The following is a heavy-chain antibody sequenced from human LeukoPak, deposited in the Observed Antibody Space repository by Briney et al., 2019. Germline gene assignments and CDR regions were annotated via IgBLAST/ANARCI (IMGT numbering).Heavy chain of an antibody. D-gene: IGHD2-15*01. CDR1: GYSFILYG. CDR2: ISTSTGDT. V-gene: IGHV1-18*01. J-gene: IGHJ4*02. Sequence: GASVKVSCKTSGYSFILYGISWVRQAPGQGPEWMGWISTSTGDTKYTQKFQGRVTLTTDTSTSTAYMELSSLRSEDTAVYYCAMEDHCSGGSCYSDYDYWGQGTLVTVSS. CDR3: AMEDHCSGGSCYSDYDY.